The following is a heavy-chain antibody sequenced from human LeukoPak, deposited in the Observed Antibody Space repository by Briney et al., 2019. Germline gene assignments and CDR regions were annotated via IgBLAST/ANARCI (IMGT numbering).Heavy chain of an antibody. J-gene: IGHJ3*02. Sequence: ASVKVSCKASGYTFTSYGISWVRQAPGKGLEWMGGFDPEDGETIYAQKFQGRVTMTEDTSTDTAYMELSSLRSEDTAVYYCATGPRSLWFGELSRRGAFDIWGQGTMVTVSS. CDR1: GYTFTSYG. V-gene: IGHV1-24*01. D-gene: IGHD3-10*01. CDR3: ATGPRSLWFGELSRRGAFDI. CDR2: FDPEDGET.